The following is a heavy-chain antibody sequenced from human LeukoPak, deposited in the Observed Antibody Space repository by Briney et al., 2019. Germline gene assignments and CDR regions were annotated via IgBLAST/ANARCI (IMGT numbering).Heavy chain of an antibody. J-gene: IGHJ4*02. CDR2: ISSSNNYT. V-gene: IGHV3-11*03. Sequence: PGGSLRLSCAASGFTFSDYYMTWIRQAPGKGLEWVSYISSSNNYTSYADSVQGLFTISRDNTKNTLHPQMNSLRADDPAVYYCAKRRMVRGLFTDYYFYDWGQGTLVTVSS. CDR1: GFTFSDYY. CDR3: AKRRMVRGLFTDYYFYD. D-gene: IGHD3-10*01.